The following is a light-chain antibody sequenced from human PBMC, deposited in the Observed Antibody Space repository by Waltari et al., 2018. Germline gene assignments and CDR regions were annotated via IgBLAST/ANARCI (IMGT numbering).Light chain of an antibody. CDR2: DVN. V-gene: IGLV2-14*03. J-gene: IGLJ1*01. CDR3: STYTSSSTPYV. Sequence: QSALTQPASVSGSPGQSITISCTGTSSDVGGYNYVSWYQHHPGKAPKLMIYDVNNRPSGVPNRFSGSKSGNTASVTISGLQAEDEADYYCSTYTSSSTPYVFGTGTKVTVL. CDR1: SSDVGGYNY.